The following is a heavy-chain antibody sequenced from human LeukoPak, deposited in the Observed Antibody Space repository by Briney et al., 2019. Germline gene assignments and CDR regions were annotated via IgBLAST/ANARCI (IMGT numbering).Heavy chain of an antibody. D-gene: IGHD6-19*01. CDR1: GGTFSSYA. Sequence: LWASVKVSCKASGGTFSSYAISWVRQAPGQGLEWMGGIIPIFGTANYAQKFQGRVTITADESTSTAYMELSSLRSEDTAVYYCARGHSGWSRRFDPWGQGTLVTVSS. J-gene: IGHJ5*02. V-gene: IGHV1-69*13. CDR3: ARGHSGWSRRFDP. CDR2: IIPIFGTA.